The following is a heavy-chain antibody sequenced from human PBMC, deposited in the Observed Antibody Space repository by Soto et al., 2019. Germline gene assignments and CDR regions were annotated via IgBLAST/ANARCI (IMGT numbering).Heavy chain of an antibody. J-gene: IGHJ1*01. CDR3: AREASGYDF. D-gene: IGHD5-12*01. V-gene: IGHV1-69*13. CDR2: IIPVFGRS. Sequence: SVKVSCKASGGTFSSFGISCVRQAPGQGLEWVGGIIPVFGRSNYAQRFRGRLTITADASTNTSYMELIDLTSEDTAVYSCAREASGYDFWGQGTKVTVSS. CDR1: GGTFSSFG.